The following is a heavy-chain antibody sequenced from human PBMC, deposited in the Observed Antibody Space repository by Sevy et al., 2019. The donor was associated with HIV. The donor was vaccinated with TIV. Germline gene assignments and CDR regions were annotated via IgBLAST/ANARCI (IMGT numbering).Heavy chain of an antibody. D-gene: IGHD3-22*01. CDR3: ARRGYDTSGYHQYYFDY. Sequence: GESLKISCKASGYRFTSYWIAWVRQMPGKGLEWMGIIYPGDSETRYSPSFQGQVTISADKSISTAYLQWSSLRASDTAMFFYARRGYDTSGYHQYYFDYWGQGTLVTVSS. J-gene: IGHJ4*02. CDR2: IYPGDSET. CDR1: GYRFTSYW. V-gene: IGHV5-51*01.